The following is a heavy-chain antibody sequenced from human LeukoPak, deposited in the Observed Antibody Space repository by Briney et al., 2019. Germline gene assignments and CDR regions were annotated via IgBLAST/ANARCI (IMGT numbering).Heavy chain of an antibody. D-gene: IGHD6-13*01. V-gene: IGHV3-53*01. Sequence: GGSLRLSCAASGFIVSHNYMTWVRQAPGKGLEWISVIYIDGTTYYADSVKGRFTISRDQANNTLYLQMNTLRDEDTAVFYCARGPRYSFYWGQGTLVTVSS. CDR2: IYIDGTT. CDR3: ARGPRYSFY. J-gene: IGHJ4*02. CDR1: GFIVSHNY.